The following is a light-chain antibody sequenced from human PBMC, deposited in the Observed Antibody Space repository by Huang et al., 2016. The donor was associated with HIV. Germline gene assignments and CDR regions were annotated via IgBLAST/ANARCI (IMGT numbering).Light chain of an antibody. CDR3: QQYNNWPWT. CDR1: QSVSSN. V-gene: IGKV3-15*01. J-gene: IGKJ1*01. Sequence: EIVMTQSPATLSVSPGDRATLSCRASQSVSSNLAWYQQKPGQAPRLLIYGASTRATGSPARFSGSGSGTEFTLTSNSLQSEDFAVYYCQQYNNWPWTFGQGTKVEIK. CDR2: GAS.